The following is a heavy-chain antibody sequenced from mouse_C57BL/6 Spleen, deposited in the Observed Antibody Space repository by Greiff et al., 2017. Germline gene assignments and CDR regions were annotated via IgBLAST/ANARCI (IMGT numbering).Heavy chain of an antibody. CDR1: GYTFTSYW. J-gene: IGHJ4*01. CDR2: IDPSDSYT. CDR3: ARTGKRAMDY. Sequence: QVQLKQPGAELVMPGASVKLSCKASGYTFTSYWMHWVKQRPGQGLEWIGEIDPSDSYTNYNQKFKGKSTLTVDKSSSTAYMQLSSLTSEDSAVYYCARTGKRAMDYWGQGTSVTVSS. V-gene: IGHV1-69*01. D-gene: IGHD1-1*01.